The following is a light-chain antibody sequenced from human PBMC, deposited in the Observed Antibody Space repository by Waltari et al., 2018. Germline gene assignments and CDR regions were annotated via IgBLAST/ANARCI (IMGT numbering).Light chain of an antibody. J-gene: IGKJ4*01. CDR3: QQYASALWS. Sequence: DIQMTQSPSSLSASLGDRVTITCRASQDITKSLAWYQQKPGKAPKLLLYAASRLESGVSRRFSGSVSGPEYTLTISSLQPEDFATYYCQQYASALWSFGGETKVEIK. CDR1: QDITKS. V-gene: IGKV1-NL1*01. CDR2: AAS.